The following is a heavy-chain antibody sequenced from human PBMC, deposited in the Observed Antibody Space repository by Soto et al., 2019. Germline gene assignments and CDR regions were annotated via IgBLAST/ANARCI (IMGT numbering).Heavy chain of an antibody. J-gene: IGHJ6*02. V-gene: IGHV3-7*05. Sequence: GGSLRLSCAASGFTFSSYWMSWVRQAPGKGLEWVANIKQDGSEKYYVDSVKGRFTISRDNAKNSLYLQMNSLRAEDTAVYYCARDQKLVDPTSHYYYYYGMDVWGQGTTVTVSS. D-gene: IGHD6-13*01. CDR1: GFTFSSYW. CDR2: IKQDGSEK. CDR3: ARDQKLVDPTSHYYYYYGMDV.